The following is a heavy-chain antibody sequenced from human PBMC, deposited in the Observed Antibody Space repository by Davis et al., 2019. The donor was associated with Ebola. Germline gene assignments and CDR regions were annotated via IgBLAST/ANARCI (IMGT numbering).Heavy chain of an antibody. CDR3: AKDPSFEY. Sequence: PGGSLRLSCSASGFTFSSYAMHWVRQAPGKGLEWVAFIRYDGTDKYYADSVKGRFTISRDNPKNTVYLQMNSLRTEDTAIYYCAKDPSFEYWGQGTLVTVSS. CDR1: GFTFSSYA. J-gene: IGHJ4*02. V-gene: IGHV3-30*02. CDR2: IRYDGTDK.